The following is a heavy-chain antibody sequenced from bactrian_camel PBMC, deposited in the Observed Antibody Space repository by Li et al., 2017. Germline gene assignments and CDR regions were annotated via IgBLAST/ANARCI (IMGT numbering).Heavy chain of an antibody. CDR1: GYTYSVNA. CDR2: IYIDTGST. D-gene: IGHD1*01. V-gene: IGHV3S54*01. Sequence: HVQLVESGGGSVQAGGSLRLSCAVSGYTYSVNAMGWFRQAPGKEREGVASIYIDTGSTFYADSVKGRFTISRDRAKNTLTLQMDSLKPEDTAVYYCAATGQMLSVAGCRTQGTQVTVS. J-gene: IGHJ4*01.